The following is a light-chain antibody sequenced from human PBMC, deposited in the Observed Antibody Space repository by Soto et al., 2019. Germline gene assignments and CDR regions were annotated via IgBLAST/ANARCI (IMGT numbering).Light chain of an antibody. J-gene: IGKJ3*01. V-gene: IGKV1-9*01. CDR3: QQLDSYPRT. Sequence: IQLTQSPFSLSASLGDQVTIXXRASQGISSYLAWYQQKPGKAPKLXMYAASNLQSGVPSRFSGSGSGTDFSLTISSLQPEDFATYYCQQLDSYPRTFGPGTKVDIK. CDR2: AAS. CDR1: QGISSY.